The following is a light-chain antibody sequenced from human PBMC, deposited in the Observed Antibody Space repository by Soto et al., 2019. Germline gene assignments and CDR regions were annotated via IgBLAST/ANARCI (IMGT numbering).Light chain of an antibody. J-gene: IGKJ2*01. Sequence: ELVLTQYPGTLSLSPGERATLSCRASQSVTSNSLAWYQQKPGQAPRLLIYGASSRASDTPDRFSGSGSETDFTLTISRLEPEDFALYYCQQYVRLPVTFGQGTKLEIK. V-gene: IGKV3-20*01. CDR1: QSVTSNS. CDR2: GAS. CDR3: QQYVRLPVT.